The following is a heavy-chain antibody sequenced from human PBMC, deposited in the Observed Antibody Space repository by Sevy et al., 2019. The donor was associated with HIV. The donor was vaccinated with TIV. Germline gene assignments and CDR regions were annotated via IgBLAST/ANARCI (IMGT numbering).Heavy chain of an antibody. CDR3: ARQVAARNMITSGGVIVPWSRGTYLSDS. D-gene: IGHD3-16*02. V-gene: IGHV4-39*01. Sequence: SETLSLTCTVSGGSISSSTYYWGWIRQPPEKGLEWIGNIYYSGSTYYNPSLRSRVTISVDTSNNQFSLRLSSVTAVDTAVYFCARQVAARNMITSGGVIVPWSRGTYLSDSWGQGTPVTVSS. CDR2: IYYSGST. J-gene: IGHJ4*02. CDR1: GGSISSSTYY.